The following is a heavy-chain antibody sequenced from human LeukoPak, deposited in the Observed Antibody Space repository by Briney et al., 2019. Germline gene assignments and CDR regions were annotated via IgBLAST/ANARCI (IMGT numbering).Heavy chain of an antibody. CDR2: IKHDGGDK. CDR3: ARGGNYDILTGYIFDY. D-gene: IGHD3-9*01. V-gene: IGHV3-7*03. J-gene: IGHJ4*02. Sequence: GGYLRLSCAASGFTFSNYWMSWVRQAPGKGLEWVANIKHDGGDKHYVGSVKGRFTIARDSAKNSLNLQLNSLRAEDTAVYYCARGGNYDILTGYIFDYWGQGTLVTVSS. CDR1: GFTFSNYW.